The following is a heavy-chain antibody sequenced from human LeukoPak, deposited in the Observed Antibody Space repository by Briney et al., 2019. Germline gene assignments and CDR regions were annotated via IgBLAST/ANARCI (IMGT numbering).Heavy chain of an antibody. Sequence: GASVKVSCKASGYTFTSYGISWVRQAPGQGLEWMGWISAYNGNTNYAQKLQGRVTMTTDTSTSTAYMELSSLRSEDTAVYYCARVSDSSSWYYYYYYGMDVWGQGTTVTVSS. D-gene: IGHD6-13*01. J-gene: IGHJ6*02. CDR1: GYTFTSYG. CDR3: ARVSDSSSWYYYYYYGMDV. V-gene: IGHV1-18*01. CDR2: ISAYNGNT.